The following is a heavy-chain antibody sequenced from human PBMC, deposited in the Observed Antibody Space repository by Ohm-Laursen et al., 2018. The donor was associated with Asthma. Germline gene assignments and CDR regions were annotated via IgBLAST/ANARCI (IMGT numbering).Heavy chain of an antibody. D-gene: IGHD5-12*01. V-gene: IGHV1-3*01. CDR1: GYTFTSYA. Sequence: GASVKVSCKASGYTFTSYAMHWVRQAPGQRLEWMGWINAGNGNTKYSQKFQGRVTITRDTSASTAYMELSSLRSEDTAVYYCAREGGYDLSFCLWGQGTLVTVSS. CDR2: INAGNGNT. J-gene: IGHJ4*02. CDR3: AREGGYDLSFCL.